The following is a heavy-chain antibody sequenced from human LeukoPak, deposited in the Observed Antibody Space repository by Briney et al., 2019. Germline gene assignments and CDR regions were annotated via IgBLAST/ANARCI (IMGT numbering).Heavy chain of an antibody. CDR1: GFTFSSYW. J-gene: IGHJ3*02. Sequence: SGGSLRLSCAASGFTFSSYWMSWVRQAPGKGLEWVANIKQDGSEKYYVDSVKGRFTISRDNAKNSLYLQMNSLRAEDTAVYYCARDSVGSWPDAFDIWGQGTMVTVSS. CDR3: ARDSVGSWPDAFDI. V-gene: IGHV3-7*01. CDR2: IKQDGSEK. D-gene: IGHD6-13*01.